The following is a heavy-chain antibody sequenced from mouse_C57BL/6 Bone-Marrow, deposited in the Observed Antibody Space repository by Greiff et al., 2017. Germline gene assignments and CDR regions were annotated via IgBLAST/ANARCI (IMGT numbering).Heavy chain of an antibody. CDR3: AREGHNYYGSSYGYFDV. Sequence: EVQLQQSGPELVKPGDSVKISCKASGYSFTGYFMNWVMQSHGKSLEWIGRINPYNGDTFYNQKFKGKATLTVDKSSSTAHMELRSLTSEDSAVYYCAREGHNYYGSSYGYFDVWGTGTTVTVSS. CDR1: GYSFTGYF. V-gene: IGHV1-20*01. D-gene: IGHD1-1*01. CDR2: INPYNGDT. J-gene: IGHJ1*03.